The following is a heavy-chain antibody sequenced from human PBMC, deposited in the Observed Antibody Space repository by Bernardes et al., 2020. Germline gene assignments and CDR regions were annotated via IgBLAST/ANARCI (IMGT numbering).Heavy chain of an antibody. D-gene: IGHD5-18*01. CDR1: GYTFTNYD. CDR2: INPNSGNT. CDR3: ARGDTDMVIDSYAFEI. Sequence: ASVKVSCKASGYTFTNYDINWVRQATGQGLEWMGWINPNSGNTGYAQKFQGRVTMTRNTSISTAYMELTSLRSEDTAVYYCARGDTDMVIDSYAFEIGGQGTMVTVSS. V-gene: IGHV1-8*01. J-gene: IGHJ3*02.